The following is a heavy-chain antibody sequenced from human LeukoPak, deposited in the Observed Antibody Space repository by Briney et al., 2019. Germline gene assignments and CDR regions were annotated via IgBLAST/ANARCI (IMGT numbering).Heavy chain of an antibody. CDR2: ISWNSGSI. CDR3: AKSGGRQLVSYYYYMDV. V-gene: IGHV3-9*01. CDR1: GFTFDDYA. J-gene: IGHJ6*03. Sequence: PGRSLRLSCAASGFTFDDYAMHWVRQAPGRGLEWVSGISWNSGSIGYADSVKGRFTISRDNAKNSLYLQMNSLRAEDTALYYCAKSGGRQLVSYYYYMDVWGKGTTVTVSS. D-gene: IGHD6-13*01.